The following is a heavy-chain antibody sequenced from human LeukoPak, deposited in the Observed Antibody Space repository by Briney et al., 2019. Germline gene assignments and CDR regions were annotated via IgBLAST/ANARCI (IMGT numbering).Heavy chain of an antibody. CDR1: GFTFSSYA. Sequence: SGGSLRLPCAASGFTFSSYAMHWVRQAPGKGLEWVAVISYDGSNKYYADSVKGRFTISRDNSKNTLYLQMNSLRAEDTAVYYCARDLRYSSSWYAHYYYYGMDVWGQGTTVTVSS. D-gene: IGHD6-13*01. CDR2: ISYDGSNK. V-gene: IGHV3-30*04. CDR3: ARDLRYSSSWYAHYYYYGMDV. J-gene: IGHJ6*02.